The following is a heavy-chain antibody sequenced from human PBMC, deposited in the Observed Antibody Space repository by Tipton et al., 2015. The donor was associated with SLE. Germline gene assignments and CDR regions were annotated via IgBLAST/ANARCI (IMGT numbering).Heavy chain of an antibody. CDR2: TYYRSKWYS. V-gene: IGHV6-1*01. J-gene: IGHJ6*02. CDR3: ARQRLRLLSPLDA. CDR1: GDSVSTNSAA. D-gene: IGHD3-10*01. Sequence: GLVKPSQTLSLTCAISGDSVSTNSAAWTWIRQSPSRGLEWLGRTYYRSKWYSDYAVSVKSRITINPDTSKNQFSLQLNSVTPEDTAVYYCARQRLRLLSPLDAWGQGTTVTVS.